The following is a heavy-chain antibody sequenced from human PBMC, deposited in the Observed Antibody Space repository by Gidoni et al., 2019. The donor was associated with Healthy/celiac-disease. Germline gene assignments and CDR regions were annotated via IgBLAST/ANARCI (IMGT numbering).Heavy chain of an antibody. D-gene: IGHD6-6*01. CDR1: GFPFSAYY. J-gene: IGHJ4*02. CDR3: ARDEDPVIAARQGIDY. Sequence: QVQLVESGGGLAKPGGSLRLSCAPCGFPFSAYYMSWLRQAPGKGLGWVSYISSSGSTIYYADSGKGRYTISRDNAKNSLYLQMNSLRAEDTAVYYCARDEDPVIAARQGIDYWGQGTLVTVSS. CDR2: ISSSGSTI. V-gene: IGHV3-11*01.